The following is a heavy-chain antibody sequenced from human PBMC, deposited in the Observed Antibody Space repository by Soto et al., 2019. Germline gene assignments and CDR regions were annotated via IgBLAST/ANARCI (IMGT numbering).Heavy chain of an antibody. CDR3: ARPFKGSGSYGVFDI. V-gene: IGHV5-51*01. J-gene: IGHJ3*02. CDR1: GYTFSSRW. Sequence: PGESLKISCKGSGYTFSSRWIGWVRQMPGKGLEWMGIIYPGDSDSRYSPSFQGQVTMSADKSISTAYLQWSSLKASDTAMYYCARPFKGSGSYGVFDIWGKGTMVTVSS. D-gene: IGHD3-10*01. CDR2: IYPGDSDS.